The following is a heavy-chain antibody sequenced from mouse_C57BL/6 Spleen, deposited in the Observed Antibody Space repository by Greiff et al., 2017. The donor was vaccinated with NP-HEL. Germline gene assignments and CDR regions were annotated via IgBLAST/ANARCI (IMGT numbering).Heavy chain of an antibody. J-gene: IGHJ3*01. CDR1: GYTFTDYE. CDR3: TRTLYYDYAAWFAY. D-gene: IGHD2-4*01. Sequence: VQLQQSGAELVRPGASVTLSCKASGYTFTDYEMHWVKQTPVHGLEWIGAIDPETGGTAYNQKFKGKAILTADKSSSTAYMELRSLTSEDSAVYYCTRTLYYDYAAWFAYWGQGTLVTVSA. CDR2: IDPETGGT. V-gene: IGHV1-15*01.